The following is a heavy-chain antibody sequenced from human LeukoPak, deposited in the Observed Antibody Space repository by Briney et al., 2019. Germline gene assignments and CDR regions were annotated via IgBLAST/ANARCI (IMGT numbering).Heavy chain of an antibody. CDR2: INHSGST. J-gene: IGHJ4*02. V-gene: IGHV4-34*01. CDR1: GGSFSGYY. D-gene: IGHD2-15*01. Sequence: SETLSLTCAVYGGSFSGYYWSWIRQPPGKGLEWIGEINHSGSTNYNPSLKSRVTISVDTSKNQFSLKLSSVTAADTAVYYCARDSGEYYFDYWGQGTLVTVSS. CDR3: ARDSGEYYFDY.